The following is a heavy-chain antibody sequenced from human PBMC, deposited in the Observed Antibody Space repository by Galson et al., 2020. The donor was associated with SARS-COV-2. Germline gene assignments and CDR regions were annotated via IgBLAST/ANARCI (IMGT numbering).Heavy chain of an antibody. CDR3: AKDVSTSGAATNWFDP. CDR1: GYTFTGYF. D-gene: IGHD2-8*02. V-gene: IGHV1-2*02. CDR2: INPNSGGT. J-gene: IGHJ5*02. Sequence: ASVKVSCKASGYTFTGYFMHWVRQAPGQGLEWMGWINPNSGGTNYAQKFQDRVTMTWDTSIRTAYMVLSRLRSDDTAVYYCAKDVSTSGAATNWFDPWGQGTPVTVSS.